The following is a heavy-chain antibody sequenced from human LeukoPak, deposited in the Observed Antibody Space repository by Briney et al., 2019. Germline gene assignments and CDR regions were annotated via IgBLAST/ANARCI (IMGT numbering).Heavy chain of an antibody. V-gene: IGHV3-23*01. CDR1: GFTFSDYY. Sequence: PGGSLRLSCAASGFTFSDYYMSWIRQAPGKGLEWVSGISGSGGSTHYAASVKGRFAISRDNSKNTLYLQMNSLRAEDTAIYYRAKADIVVVVAATCFDYWGQGTLVTVSS. D-gene: IGHD2-15*01. CDR2: ISGSGGST. CDR3: AKADIVVVVAATCFDY. J-gene: IGHJ4*02.